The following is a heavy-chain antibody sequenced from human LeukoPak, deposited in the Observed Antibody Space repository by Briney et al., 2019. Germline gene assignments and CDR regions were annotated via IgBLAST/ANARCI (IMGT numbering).Heavy chain of an antibody. CDR3: ARERDCTTIISCYYYMDV. D-gene: IGHD2-8*01. Sequence: GGSLRLSCAPSGFTFSSYWISWVRQAPGRGLEGVANIQQDGGEKYYVDSVKGRFTISRDNAKNSLYLQMNSLRAEDTAVYYCARERDCTTIISCYYYMDVWGKGTTVTVSS. J-gene: IGHJ6*03. CDR2: IQQDGGEK. V-gene: IGHV3-7*01. CDR1: GFTFSSYW.